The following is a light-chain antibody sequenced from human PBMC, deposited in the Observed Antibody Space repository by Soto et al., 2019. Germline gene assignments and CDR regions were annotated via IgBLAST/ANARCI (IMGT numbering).Light chain of an antibody. CDR2: AAS. CDR1: QGISSY. CDR3: QQYYSYPPFT. V-gene: IGKV1-8*01. J-gene: IGKJ5*01. Sequence: AIRMTQSPSSFSASTGDRVTITCRASQGISSYLAWYQQKPGKAPKLLIYAASTLQSGVPSRFSGSGSGTDFTLTISCLQSEDFATYYCQQYYSYPPFTFGQGTRLESK.